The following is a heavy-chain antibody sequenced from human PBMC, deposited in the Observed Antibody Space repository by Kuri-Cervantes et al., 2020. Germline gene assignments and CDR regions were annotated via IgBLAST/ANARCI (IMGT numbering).Heavy chain of an antibody. CDR2: IYHSGST. Sequence: SETLSLTCAVSGGSISSSNWWSWVRQPPGKGLEWIGEIYHSGSTNYNPSLKSRVTISVDKSKNQFSLKLSSVTAADTAVYYCAGASKTNWYFDLWGRGTLVTVSS. CDR3: AGASKTNWYFDL. J-gene: IGHJ2*01. D-gene: IGHD1-1*01. CDR1: GGSISSSNW. V-gene: IGHV4-4*02.